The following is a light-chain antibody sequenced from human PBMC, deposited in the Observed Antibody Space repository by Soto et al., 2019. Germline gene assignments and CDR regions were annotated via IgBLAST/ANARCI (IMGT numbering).Light chain of an antibody. CDR2: GAS. V-gene: IGKV3-20*01. J-gene: IGKJ5*01. CDR3: QQYGSSPRIS. CDR1: QSISSNS. Sequence: EIVLKQSPGTLSLSPGERATLSCMASQSISSNSLAWYQQKPGQAPRLFIYGASSRATGIPDRFIGSGSGTHFTLTISRLEPEDFALYYCQQYGSSPRISFGQGTRREIK.